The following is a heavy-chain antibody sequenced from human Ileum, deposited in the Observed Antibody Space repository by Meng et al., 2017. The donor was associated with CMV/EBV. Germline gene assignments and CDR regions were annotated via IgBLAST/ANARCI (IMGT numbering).Heavy chain of an antibody. D-gene: IGHD2-15*01. J-gene: IGHJ6*02. CDR2: IYSSGGK. CDR3: ARDVGVGGSTESLDV. CDR1: GFTVSSNY. Sequence: GESLKISWAASGFTVSSNYISWVRQAPGKGLEGGSVIYSSGGKNYADSVRGRFTISRDSSKNTLYLQMNSLRVEDAAVYYCARDVGVGGSTESLDVWGQGTTVTVSS. V-gene: IGHV3-53*01.